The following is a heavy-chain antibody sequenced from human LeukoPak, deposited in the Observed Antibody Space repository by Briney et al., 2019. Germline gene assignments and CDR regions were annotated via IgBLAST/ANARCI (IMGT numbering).Heavy chain of an antibody. D-gene: IGHD3-3*01. J-gene: IGHJ5*02. CDR1: GFTFSSYW. V-gene: IGHV3-7*01. Sequence: GGSLRLSCAASGFTFSSYWMSWVRQAPGKGLEWVANIKQDGSEKYYVDSVKGRFTISRDNAKNSLYLQMNSLRAEDTAVYYCARERRGYYDFWSGYSNWFDPWGREPWSPSPQ. CDR2: IKQDGSEK. CDR3: ARERRGYYDFWSGYSNWFDP.